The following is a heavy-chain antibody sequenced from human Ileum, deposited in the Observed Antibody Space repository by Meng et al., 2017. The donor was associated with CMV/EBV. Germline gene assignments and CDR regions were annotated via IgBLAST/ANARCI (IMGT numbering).Heavy chain of an antibody. CDR2: MYSSGST. J-gene: IGHJ6*02. CDR1: GGSISGYY. CDR3: ARETYYYGLDV. Sequence: SEPLSLTCNVSGGSISGYYWSWIRQSPGKGLEWIGYMYSSGSTNYNPSLKSRVTMSVDTSKNQFSLNLSSVSAADTAVYFCARETYYYGLDVWGQGTTVTVSS. V-gene: IGHV4-59*01.